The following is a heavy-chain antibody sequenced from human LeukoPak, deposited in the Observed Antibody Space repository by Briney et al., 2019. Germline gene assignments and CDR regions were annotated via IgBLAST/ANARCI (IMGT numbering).Heavy chain of an antibody. V-gene: IGHV3-30*03. Sequence: GGSLRLSCAASGFTFSTYGMHWVRQAPGKGLEWVAVISYDGSNEYYADSVKGRFTISRDNSKNTLYLQMSSLRAEDTAVYYCARGQYYYDSSGYFDYWGQGTLVTVSS. CDR1: GFTFSTYG. CDR2: ISYDGSNE. J-gene: IGHJ4*02. D-gene: IGHD3-22*01. CDR3: ARGQYYYDSSGYFDY.